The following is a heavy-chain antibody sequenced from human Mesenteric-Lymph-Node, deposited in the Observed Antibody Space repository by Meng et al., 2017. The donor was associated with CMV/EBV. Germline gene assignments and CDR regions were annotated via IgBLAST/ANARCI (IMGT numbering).Heavy chain of an antibody. CDR2: INPYSGTT. Sequence: IHWVRQAPGQGLQWRKIINPYSGTTRDEQKCQGRVTVTSDTSTNTVYMELSSLTSADTAVYYCARGPTITIFGVIRTTYFDYWGQGTLVTVSS. V-gene: IGHV1-46*01. J-gene: IGHJ4*02. CDR3: ARGPTITIFGVIRTTYFDY. D-gene: IGHD3-3*01.